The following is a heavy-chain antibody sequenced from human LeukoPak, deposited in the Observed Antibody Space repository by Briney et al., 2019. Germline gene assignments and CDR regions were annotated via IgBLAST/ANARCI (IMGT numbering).Heavy chain of an antibody. V-gene: IGHV3-23*01. CDR2: ISFSRDGT. CDR1: GFTFTSYA. J-gene: IGHJ4*02. D-gene: IGHD2-21*01. Sequence: GGSLRLSCALSGFTFTSYAMSWVRQAPGKGLEWVSTISFSRDGTYYAHSVKGRFTISRDTSKNTLYLQMNSLRAEDTAVYYCAKAASKTFGPFDYWGQGTLVTVSS. CDR3: AKAASKTFGPFDY.